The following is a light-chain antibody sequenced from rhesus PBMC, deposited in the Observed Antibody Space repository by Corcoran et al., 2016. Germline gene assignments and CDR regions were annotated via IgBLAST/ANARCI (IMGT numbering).Light chain of an antibody. Sequence: DIQMTQSPSSLSASVGDTVTITCRASQGIRSYLNWFQQKQGKAPKLLMYAESSLESGVPSRFSGSGSGTDFTLTISSLQPEDFAVYYCLQHNSYPFTFGPGTKLDIK. CDR1: QGIRSY. J-gene: IGKJ3*01. V-gene: IGKV1-28*03. CDR3: LQHNSYPFT. CDR2: AES.